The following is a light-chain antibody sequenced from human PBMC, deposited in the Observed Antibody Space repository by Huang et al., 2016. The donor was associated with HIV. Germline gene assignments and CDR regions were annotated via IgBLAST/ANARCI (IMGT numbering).Light chain of an antibody. CDR1: QGIGGY. J-gene: IGKJ5*01. CDR2: GAS. V-gene: IGKV1-9*01. Sequence: IQLTQSPSPLSASVGDRVTITCRASQGIGGYLAWFQQKPGKAPKLLIYGASTLQTGFLLRFSGSGSGTDFTLTIISLQPEDFATYYCQQLHSYPFTFGQGTRLDIK. CDR3: QQLHSYPFT.